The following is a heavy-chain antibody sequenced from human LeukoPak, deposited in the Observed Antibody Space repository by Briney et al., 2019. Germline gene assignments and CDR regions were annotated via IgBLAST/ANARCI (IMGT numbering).Heavy chain of an antibody. Sequence: GASVKVSCKAFGYTFTSTYMLWVRQAPGQGPEWMGVISTCGGSTTYAQKFQGRVTLTRDMSTSTDYLELSSLRSEDTAVYYCARDNSVRDEAWWFNPWGQGTLVTVSS. CDR1: GYTFTSTY. J-gene: IGHJ5*02. D-gene: IGHD5-24*01. CDR2: ISTCGGST. CDR3: ARDNSVRDEAWWFNP. V-gene: IGHV1-46*01.